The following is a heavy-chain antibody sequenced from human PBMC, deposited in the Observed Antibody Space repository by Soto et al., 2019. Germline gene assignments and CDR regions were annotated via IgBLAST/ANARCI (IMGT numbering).Heavy chain of an antibody. CDR3: ARDRARPPSYYCGLDV. CDR2: IYFSGST. Sequence: SETLSLTCTVSGGSINSDYWTWIRQSPGQGMEWLGHIYFSGSTNYNPSLNRRVTISVDRSKTQVYLSLSSLTAAAADVYFCARDRARPPSYYCGLDVWGQGTTVTVSS. V-gene: IGHV4-59*01. CDR1: GGSINSDY. J-gene: IGHJ6*02. D-gene: IGHD3-10*01.